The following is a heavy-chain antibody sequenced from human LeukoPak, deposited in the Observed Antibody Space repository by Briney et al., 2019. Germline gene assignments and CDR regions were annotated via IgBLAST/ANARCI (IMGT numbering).Heavy chain of an antibody. CDR2: ISGNGDNT. J-gene: IGHJ4*02. CDR1: GFTFSSYA. D-gene: IGHD3-22*01. V-gene: IGHV3-23*01. Sequence: GGSLRLSCAASGFTFSSYAMSWVRQAPGKGLEWVSGISGNGDNTYYADSVKGRFTISRDNSKNTLYVQVNSLGTEDTAAYYCAKGSYYDSSGSFYFDYWGQGTLVTVSS. CDR3: AKGSYYDSSGSFYFDY.